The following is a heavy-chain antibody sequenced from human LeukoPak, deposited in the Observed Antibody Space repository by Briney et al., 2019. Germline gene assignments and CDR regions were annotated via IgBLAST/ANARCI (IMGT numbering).Heavy chain of an antibody. Sequence: GGSLRLSCAASGFTFSDYSMNWVRQAPGKGLEWVSYISSSSSFIYYADSVKGRFTISRDNAKNSLYLQMNSLRAEDTAVYYCARGIVYGANWDAFDIWGQGTMVTVSS. V-gene: IGHV3-48*01. D-gene: IGHD4-23*01. CDR2: ISSSSSFI. CDR3: ARGIVYGANWDAFDI. J-gene: IGHJ3*02. CDR1: GFTFSDYS.